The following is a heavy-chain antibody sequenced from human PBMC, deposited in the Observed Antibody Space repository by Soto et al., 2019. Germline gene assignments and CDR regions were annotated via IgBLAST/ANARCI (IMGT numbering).Heavy chain of an antibody. CDR1: GFTFSSYA. CDR2: ISGSGGST. J-gene: IGHJ4*02. CDR3: AKGPGYNWHYVDDY. Sequence: PGGSLRLSCAASGFTFSSYAMSWVRQAPGKGLEWVSAISGSGGSTYYTDSVKGRFTISRDNSKNTLYLQMNSLRAEDTAVYYCAKGPGYNWHYVDDYWGQGTLVTVSS. D-gene: IGHD1-7*01. V-gene: IGHV3-23*01.